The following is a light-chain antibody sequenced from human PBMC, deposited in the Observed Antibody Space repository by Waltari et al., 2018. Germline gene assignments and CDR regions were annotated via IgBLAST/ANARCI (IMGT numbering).Light chain of an antibody. Sequence: EIVLTQSPGTMYLSPGDRAILSCRTSQTITSNHFAWYQQKPGQAPRLLIHGASSRAIGIPDRFVGSGSGTDFTLTISRLEPEDSGVYYCQQYSASTGTFGQGTKVEIK. J-gene: IGKJ1*01. V-gene: IGKV3-20*01. CDR3: QQYSASTGT. CDR2: GAS. CDR1: QTITSNH.